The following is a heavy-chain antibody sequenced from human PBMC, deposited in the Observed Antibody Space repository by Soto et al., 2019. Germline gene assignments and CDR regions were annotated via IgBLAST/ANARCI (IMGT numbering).Heavy chain of an antibody. D-gene: IGHD3-10*01. V-gene: IGHV4-34*01. CDR3: ARGRTTMVRGVRYNWFDP. CDR2: INHSGST. CDR1: GGSFSGYY. J-gene: IGHJ5*02. Sequence: SETLSLTCAVYGGSFSGYYWSWIRQPPGKGLEWIGEINHSGSTNYNPSLKSRVTISVDTSKNQFSLKLSSVTAADTAVYYCARGRTTMVRGVRYNWFDPWGQGTLVTVSS.